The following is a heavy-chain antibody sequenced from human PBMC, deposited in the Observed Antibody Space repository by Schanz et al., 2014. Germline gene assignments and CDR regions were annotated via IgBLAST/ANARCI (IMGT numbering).Heavy chain of an antibody. CDR1: GYTFTSYD. V-gene: IGHV1-8*01. Sequence: QVQLVQSGAEVKKPGASVKVSCKASGYTFTSYDINWVRQATGQGLEWMGWMNSKTGNTGYAQRFQGRVTMTRNTSITTAYLELSSLRSGLTAMYYCVTEKRMESGTWAKAFDIWGQGTWVTVSS. D-gene: IGHD3-3*01. CDR3: VTEKRMESGTWAKAFDI. CDR2: MNSKTGNT. J-gene: IGHJ3*02.